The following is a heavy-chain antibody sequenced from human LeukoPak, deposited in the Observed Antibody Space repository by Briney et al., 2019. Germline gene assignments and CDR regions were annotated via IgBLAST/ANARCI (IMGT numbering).Heavy chain of an antibody. J-gene: IGHJ4*02. CDR2: IYYSGST. V-gene: IGHV4-59*11. D-gene: IGHD5-12*01. CDR1: GGSISSHY. CDR3: ARGTDMTPISGYYSFVY. Sequence: SETLSLTCTVSGGSISSHYWSWIRQPPGKGPEWIGCIYYSGSTNYNPSLKRRVAVSVDTSKNQFSPKLSSVTAADTAVYYCARGTDMTPISGYYSFVYWGQGTLVSVSS.